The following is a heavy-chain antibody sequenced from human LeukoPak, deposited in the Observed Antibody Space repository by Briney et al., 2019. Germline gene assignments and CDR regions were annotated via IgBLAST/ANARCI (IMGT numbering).Heavy chain of an antibody. Sequence: SVKVSCKASGGTFSSYAISWVRQAPGQGLEWMGGIIPIFGTANYAQKFQGRVTITADESTSTAYMELSSLRSEDTAVYYCARGCSSISCTRLDYYYMDVWGQGSTVTVSS. D-gene: IGHD2-2*01. J-gene: IGHJ6*03. CDR1: GGTFSSYA. CDR2: IIPIFGTA. CDR3: ARGCSSISCTRLDYYYMDV. V-gene: IGHV1-69*13.